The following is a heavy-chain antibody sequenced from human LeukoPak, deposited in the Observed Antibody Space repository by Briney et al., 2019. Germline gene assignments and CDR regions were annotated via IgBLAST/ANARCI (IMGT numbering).Heavy chain of an antibody. Sequence: GGSLRLSCAASGFTFSSYSMNWVRQAPGKGLEWVSSISSSSSYIHYADSVKGRFTISRDNAKNSLYLQMNSLRAEDTAVYYCARDQAKVTESLAFDIWGQGTMVTVSS. CDR3: ARDQAKVTESLAFDI. V-gene: IGHV3-21*01. J-gene: IGHJ3*02. CDR1: GFTFSSYS. CDR2: ISSSSSYI. D-gene: IGHD5-18*01.